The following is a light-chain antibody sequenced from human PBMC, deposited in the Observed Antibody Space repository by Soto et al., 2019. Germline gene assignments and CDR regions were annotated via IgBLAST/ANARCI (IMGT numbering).Light chain of an antibody. Sequence: EIVLTQSPATLSLSPGERATLSCRASQGVSSYLAWYQQKPGQAPRLLIYDASNRATGIPARFSGSGSGTGFTLTISSLEPEDFAVYYCQQRSNWPPYTFGQGTKLEIK. CDR3: QQRSNWPPYT. CDR2: DAS. V-gene: IGKV3-11*01. J-gene: IGKJ2*01. CDR1: QGVSSY.